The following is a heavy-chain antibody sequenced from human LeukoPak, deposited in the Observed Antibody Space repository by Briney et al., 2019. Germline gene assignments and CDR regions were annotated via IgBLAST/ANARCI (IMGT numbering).Heavy chain of an antibody. CDR3: ARDGNQGFYDFWSGYRRTYYYYYMDV. V-gene: IGHV3-48*01. CDR2: ISSSSSTI. CDR1: GFTFSSYS. J-gene: IGHJ6*03. D-gene: IGHD3-3*01. Sequence: GGSLRLSCAASGFTFSSYSMNWVRQAPGKGLEWVSYISSSSSTIYYADSVKGRFTISRDNAKNSLYLQMNSLRAEDTAVYYCARDGNQGFYDFWSGYRRTYYYYYMDVWGKGTTVTVSS.